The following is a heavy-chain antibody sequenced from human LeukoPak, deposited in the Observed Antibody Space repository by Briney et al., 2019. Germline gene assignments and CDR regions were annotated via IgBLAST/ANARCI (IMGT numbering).Heavy chain of an antibody. CDR2: ISGSGGTI. D-gene: IGHD4-17*01. Sequence: GGSLRLSCAASGFTFSSYAMSWVRQAPGKGLEWVSSISGSGGTIYYVDSVKGRFTISRDNSRDNSKNTPYLQMNSLRAEDTAVYYCAKRRTTVTTLESPLDYWGQGTLVAVSS. V-gene: IGHV3-23*01. CDR1: GFTFSSYA. CDR3: AKRRTTVTTLESPLDY. J-gene: IGHJ4*02.